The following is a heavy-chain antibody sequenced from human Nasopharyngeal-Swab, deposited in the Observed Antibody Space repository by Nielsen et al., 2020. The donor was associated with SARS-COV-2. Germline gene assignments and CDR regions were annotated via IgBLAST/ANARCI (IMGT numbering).Heavy chain of an antibody. V-gene: IGHV3-64*01. D-gene: IGHD6-6*01. J-gene: IGHJ6*03. CDR2: ISSNGGST. CDR3: ARVEKLYSSSPRNYMDV. Sequence: WIRQPPGKGLEYVSAISSNGGSTYYANSVKGRFTISRDNSKNTLYLQMGSLRAEDMAVYYCARVEKLYSSSPRNYMDVWGKGTTVTVSS.